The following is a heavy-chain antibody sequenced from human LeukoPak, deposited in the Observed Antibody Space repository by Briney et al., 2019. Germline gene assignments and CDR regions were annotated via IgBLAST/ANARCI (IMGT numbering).Heavy chain of an antibody. CDR3: ARFFHDNGAVNWFDP. D-gene: IGHD4-17*01. CDR2: INHSGST. J-gene: IGHJ5*02. CDR1: GGSFSGYY. V-gene: IGHV4-34*01. Sequence: PETLSLTCAVYGGSFSGYYWSWMRQPPGKGREWIGEINHSGSTNYNPSLKSRVTISVDTSKNQFSMTLSSVTAADTAVYYCARFFHDNGAVNWFDPWGQGTLVTVSS.